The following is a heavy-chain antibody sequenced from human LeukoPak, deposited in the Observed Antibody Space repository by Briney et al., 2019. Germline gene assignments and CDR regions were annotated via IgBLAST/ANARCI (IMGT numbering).Heavy chain of an antibody. V-gene: IGHV3-21*01. Sequence: PGGSLRLSCAASGFTFSNYPMDWVRQAPGKGLEWVSYISSSSTYIYYADSVKGRFTISRDNAKNSLYLQMNSLRAADTAVYYCARDMTTARFDNWGQGTLVTASA. J-gene: IGHJ4*02. CDR3: ARDMTTARFDN. CDR2: ISSSSTYI. D-gene: IGHD4-11*01. CDR1: GFTFSNYP.